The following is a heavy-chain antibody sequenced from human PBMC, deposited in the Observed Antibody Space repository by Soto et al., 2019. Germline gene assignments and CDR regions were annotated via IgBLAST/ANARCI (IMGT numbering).Heavy chain of an antibody. V-gene: IGHV3-30-3*01. CDR3: ARALLTRITHFDY. J-gene: IGHJ4*02. CDR2: ISYDGSNK. D-gene: IGHD1-26*01. CDR1: GFTFSSYA. Sequence: QVQLVESGGGVVQPGRSLRLSCAASGFTFSSYAMHWVRQAPGKGLEWVAVISYDGSNKYYADSVKGRFTISRDNSKNTLYLQMNSLRAEDTAVYYCARALLTRITHFDYWGQGTLVTVSS.